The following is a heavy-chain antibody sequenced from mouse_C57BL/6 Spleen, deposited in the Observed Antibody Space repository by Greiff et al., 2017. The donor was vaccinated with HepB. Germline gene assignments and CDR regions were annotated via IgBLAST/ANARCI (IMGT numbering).Heavy chain of an antibody. CDR3: APSTMAPPGFAY. Sequence: QVQLQQSGAELAKPGASVKLSCKASGYTFTSYWMHWVKQRPGQGLEWIGYINPSSGYTKYNQKFKDKAKLTADKSSSTAYMQLSSLTYEDSAVYYCAPSTMAPPGFAYWGQGTLVTVSA. J-gene: IGHJ3*01. CDR2: INPSSGYT. CDR1: GYTFTSYW. V-gene: IGHV1-7*01. D-gene: IGHD2-1*01.